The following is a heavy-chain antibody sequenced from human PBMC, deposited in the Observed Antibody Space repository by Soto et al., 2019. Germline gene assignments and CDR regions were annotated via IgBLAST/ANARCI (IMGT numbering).Heavy chain of an antibody. D-gene: IGHD1-26*01. CDR2: IDKSGGDT. CDR1: GFTFTNYL. CDR3: AKDTDSRSWYF. Sequence: EVQLLESGGDLVQPGGSLRLSCAASGFTFTNYLMTWVRQAPGKGLEWVSSIDKSGGDTYYADSVKGRFTISRDSSKNTMYLQMSGLSAEDTALYYCAKDTDSRSWYFWSQGTLVTVSS. J-gene: IGHJ4*02. V-gene: IGHV3-23*05.